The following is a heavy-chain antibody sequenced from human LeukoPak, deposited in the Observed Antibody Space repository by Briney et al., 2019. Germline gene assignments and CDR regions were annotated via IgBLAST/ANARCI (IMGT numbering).Heavy chain of an antibody. D-gene: IGHD3-10*01. CDR3: ARDRGPRTGFMVREAYDY. Sequence: PGGSLRLSCAASGFTFSDCWIHWVRQASGKGLVWVSRINTDGSITNYADSVKGRFSISRDNAKNTLYLQMSSLRAEDTAVYYCARDRGPRTGFMVREAYDYWGQGTLVTVSS. V-gene: IGHV3-74*01. CDR2: INTDGSIT. J-gene: IGHJ4*02. CDR1: GFTFSDCW.